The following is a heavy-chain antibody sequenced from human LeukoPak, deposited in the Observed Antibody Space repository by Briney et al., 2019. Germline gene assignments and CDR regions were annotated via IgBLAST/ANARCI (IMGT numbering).Heavy chain of an antibody. J-gene: IGHJ5*02. V-gene: IGHV4-34*01. CDR2: INHTGRT. CDR1: GGSFNIYY. D-gene: IGHD4-17*01. Sequence: SETLSLTCAVNGGSFNIYYWSWIRQPPGKGLEWIGEINHTGRTNYNPSLKSRVTISIDTPKNQFSLKLSSVTAADTAVYYCARVVSQYGDYAWIVNWFDPWGQGTLVTVSS. CDR3: ARVVSQYGDYAWIVNWFDP.